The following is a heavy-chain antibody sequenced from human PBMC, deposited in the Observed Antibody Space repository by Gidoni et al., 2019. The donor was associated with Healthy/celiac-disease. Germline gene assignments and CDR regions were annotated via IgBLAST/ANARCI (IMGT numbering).Heavy chain of an antibody. CDR2: ISYDGSNK. CDR1: GFTFSSYA. Sequence: QVQLVESGGGVVQPGRSLRLSCAASGFTFSSYAMHWVRQAPGKGLEWVAVISYDGSNKYYADSVKGRFTISRDNSKNTLYLQMNSLRAEDTAVYYCARATWNYYYMDVWGKGTTVTVSS. D-gene: IGHD1-1*01. CDR3: ARATWNYYYMDV. J-gene: IGHJ6*03. V-gene: IGHV3-30-3*01.